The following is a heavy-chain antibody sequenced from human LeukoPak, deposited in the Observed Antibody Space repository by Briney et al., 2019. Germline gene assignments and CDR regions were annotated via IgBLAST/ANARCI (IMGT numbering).Heavy chain of an antibody. CDR2: MNPKSGDT. CDR1: AYTFTGYY. D-gene: IGHD2-2*01. V-gene: IGHV1-2*02. CDR3: ARRPIIIPAAIDDY. J-gene: IGHJ4*02. Sequence: GASVKVSCKASAYTFTGYYIHWVRQAPGQGLEWMGWMNPKSGDTSYTQKFQGRVTMTRDTSISTAYKELSRLTSDDTAAYYCARRPIIIPAAIDDYWGQGTLVTVSS.